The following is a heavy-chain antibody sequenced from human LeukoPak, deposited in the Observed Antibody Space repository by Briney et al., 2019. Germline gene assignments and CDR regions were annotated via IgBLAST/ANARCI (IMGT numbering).Heavy chain of an antibody. CDR3: AKGHSSSSGSPFDY. CDR2: ISFDESHK. V-gene: IGHV3-30-3*01. D-gene: IGHD6-6*01. J-gene: IGHJ4*02. Sequence: GSLRLSCAASGFTFSSYAMHWVRQAPGKGLEWVALISFDESHKYYADSVKGRFTISRDNFKNTLYLQMNSLRVEDTAVYYCAKGHSSSSGSPFDYWGQGTLVTVSS. CDR1: GFTFSSYA.